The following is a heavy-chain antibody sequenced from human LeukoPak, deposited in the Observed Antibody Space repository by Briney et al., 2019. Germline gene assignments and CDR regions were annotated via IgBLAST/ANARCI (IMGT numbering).Heavy chain of an antibody. J-gene: IGHJ4*02. CDR2: ISWNSGSI. V-gene: IGHV3-9*01. Sequence: PGGSLRLSCAASGFTFDDYAMHWVRQAPGKGLEWVSGISWNSGSIGYADSVKGRFTISRDNAKNSLYLQMNSLRAEDTAVYYCARGSTQYSSGWYGLDYWGQGTLVTVSS. CDR3: ARGSTQYSSGWYGLDY. D-gene: IGHD6-19*01. CDR1: GFTFDDYA.